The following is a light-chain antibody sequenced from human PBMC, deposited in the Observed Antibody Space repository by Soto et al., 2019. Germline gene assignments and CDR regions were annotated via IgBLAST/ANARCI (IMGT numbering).Light chain of an antibody. V-gene: IGKV1-39*01. CDR3: QQSYSTPS. J-gene: IGKJ1*01. CDR1: QSISSY. CDR2: AAS. Sequence: DIQMTQSPSSLSASVGDRVTITCRASQSISSYLNWYQQKPGKAPKLLIYAASSLQSGVPSRFSGSASGTDFTLTISSLQPEDFATYYCQQSYSTPSFGQGTKVEI.